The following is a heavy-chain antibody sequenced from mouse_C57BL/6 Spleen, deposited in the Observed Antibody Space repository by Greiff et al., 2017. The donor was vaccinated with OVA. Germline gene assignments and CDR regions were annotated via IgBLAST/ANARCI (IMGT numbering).Heavy chain of an antibody. D-gene: IGHD3-3*01. Sequence: VQLQQPGAELVMPGASVKLSCKASGYTFTSYWMHWVKQRPGQGLEWIGEIDPSDSYTNYNQKIKGKSTLTVDKSSSTAYMQLSSLTSEDSAVYYCARSERDVYYFDYWGQGTTLTVSS. J-gene: IGHJ2*01. V-gene: IGHV1-69*01. CDR2: IDPSDSYT. CDR3: ARSERDVYYFDY. CDR1: GYTFTSYW.